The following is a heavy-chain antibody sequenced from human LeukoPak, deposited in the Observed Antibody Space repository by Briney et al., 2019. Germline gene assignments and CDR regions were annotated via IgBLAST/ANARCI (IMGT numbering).Heavy chain of an antibody. CDR3: ATLGDYYGSGSSFDY. Sequence: SETLSLTCTVAGGSISSYYCSWSRQPPGEGLELIGYISYSGSTNYNPSFKSRLTISVDTSTNHFSLKLRSVTAADKAVYYCATLGDYYGSGSSFDYWGQGTLVTVSS. J-gene: IGHJ4*02. V-gene: IGHV4-59*08. CDR1: GGSISSYY. D-gene: IGHD3-10*01. CDR2: ISYSGST.